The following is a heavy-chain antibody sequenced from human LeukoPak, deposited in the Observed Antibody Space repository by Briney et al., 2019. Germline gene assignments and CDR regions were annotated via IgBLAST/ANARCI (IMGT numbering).Heavy chain of an antibody. CDR1: GDSVSSNSAA. D-gene: IGHD3-22*01. V-gene: IGHV6-1*01. J-gene: IGHJ4*02. CDR2: TYYGSKWYN. Sequence: SQTLSLTCAISGDSVSSNSAAWNWIRQSPSRGLEWLGRTYYGSKWYNDYAVSVKSRITINPDTSKNQFSLQLNSVTPEDTAVYYCARERSIGGYYYDSSGYSDWGQGTLVTVSS. CDR3: ARERSIGGYYYDSSGYSD.